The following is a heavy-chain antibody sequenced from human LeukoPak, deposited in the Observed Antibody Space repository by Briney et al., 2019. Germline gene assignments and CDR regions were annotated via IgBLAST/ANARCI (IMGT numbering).Heavy chain of an antibody. D-gene: IGHD6-13*01. V-gene: IGHV4-59*08. J-gene: IGHJ4*02. Sequence: SETLSLTCTVSGGSISSYYWSWIRQPPGKGLEWIGYIYYSGSTNYNPSLKCRVTISVDTSKNQFSLKLSSVTAADTAVYYCARHGIVDSSRKYYFDYWGQGTLVTVSS. CDR2: IYYSGST. CDR3: ARHGIVDSSRKYYFDY. CDR1: GGSISSYY.